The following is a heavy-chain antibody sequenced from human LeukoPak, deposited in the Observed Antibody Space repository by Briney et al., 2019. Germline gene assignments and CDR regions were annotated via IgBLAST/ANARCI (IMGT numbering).Heavy chain of an antibody. D-gene: IGHD6-19*01. CDR1: GGSISSYY. CDR2: IYYSGST. CDR3: ARGGGDSSGWSNFDY. V-gene: IGHV4-59*01. Sequence: SETLSLTCTVSGGSISSYYWSWIRQPPGKGLEWIGYIYYSGSTNYNPSLKSRVTILVDTSKNQFSLKLSSVTAADTAVYYCARGGGDSSGWSNFDYWGQGTLVTVSS. J-gene: IGHJ4*02.